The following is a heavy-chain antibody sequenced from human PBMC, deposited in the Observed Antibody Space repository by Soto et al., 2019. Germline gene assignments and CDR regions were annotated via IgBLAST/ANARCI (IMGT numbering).Heavy chain of an antibody. D-gene: IGHD1-1*01. CDR1: GFTFSTYS. Sequence: EVQLVESGGGLVKPGGSLRLSCAASGFTFSTYSMNWVRQAPGKGLEWVSSISSSSDYIYYADSVKGRFTISRDNAKNSLYLQMNSLRDEDTAVYYCASGGTTGTTATNWFVPWGQGTLVTVSS. V-gene: IGHV3-21*01. J-gene: IGHJ5*02. CDR3: ASGGTTGTTATNWFVP. CDR2: ISSSSDYI.